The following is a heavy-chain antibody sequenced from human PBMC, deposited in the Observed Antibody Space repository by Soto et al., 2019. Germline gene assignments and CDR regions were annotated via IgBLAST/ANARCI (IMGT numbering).Heavy chain of an antibody. CDR1: GFTFSDYA. V-gene: IGHV3-30*04. D-gene: IGHD3-22*01. CDR2: ISYEGSNT. J-gene: IGHJ3*02. Sequence: GGSLRLSCAASGFTFSDYAMHWVRQAPGKGLAWVASISYEGSNTYYADSVKGRFTISRDDSKNTLYLQMSGLRVEDTAVYLCARPINTIAVNDPFDIWGQGTMVTVPS. CDR3: ARPINTIAVNDPFDI.